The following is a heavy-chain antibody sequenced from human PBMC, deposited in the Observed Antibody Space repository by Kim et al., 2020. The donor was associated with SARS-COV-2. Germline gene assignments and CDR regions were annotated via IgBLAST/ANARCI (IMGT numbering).Heavy chain of an antibody. CDR2: ISAYNGDT. D-gene: IGHD1-1*01. CDR3: VRDYSTTEGSWGDP. V-gene: IGHV1-18*01. CDR1: GYTFTNYG. Sequence: ASVKVSCKASGYTFTNYGFDWVRQAPGQGLEWMGWISAYNGDTNYAQNLQGRVTMTTDTSTSTTYMELRSLRCDDTAVYYCVRDYSTTEGSWGDPWGQGTQVTV. J-gene: IGHJ5*02.